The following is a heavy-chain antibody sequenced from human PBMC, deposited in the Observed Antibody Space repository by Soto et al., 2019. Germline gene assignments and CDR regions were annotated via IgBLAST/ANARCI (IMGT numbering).Heavy chain of an antibody. CDR2: IYYSGST. CDR1: GGSISSSSYY. CDR3: ARVWRYYDFWSGPDGMDV. Sequence: PSETLSLTCTVSGGSISSSSYYWGWIRQPPGKGLEWIGSIYYSGSTYYNPSLKSRVTISVDTSKNQFSLKLSSVTAADTAVYYCARVWRYYDFWSGPDGMDVWGQGTTVT. J-gene: IGHJ6*02. V-gene: IGHV4-39*01. D-gene: IGHD3-3*01.